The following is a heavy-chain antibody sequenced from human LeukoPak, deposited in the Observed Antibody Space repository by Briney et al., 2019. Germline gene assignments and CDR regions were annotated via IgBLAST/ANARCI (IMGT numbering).Heavy chain of an antibody. D-gene: IGHD1-1*01. Sequence: SETLSLTCSVSGDTISTSDHYWGWIRQPPGKGLEWIGSIYYTGNTYYNPSLKSRVTISVDTSKNQFSLKLSSVTAADTAVYYCARDRGTWNDDGFDYWGQGTLVTVSS. CDR2: IYYTGNT. V-gene: IGHV4-39*02. CDR3: ARDRGTWNDDGFDY. J-gene: IGHJ4*02. CDR1: GDTISTSDHY.